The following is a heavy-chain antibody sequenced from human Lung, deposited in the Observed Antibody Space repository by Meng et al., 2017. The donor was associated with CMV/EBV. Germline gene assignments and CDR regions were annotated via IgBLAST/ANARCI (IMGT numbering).Heavy chain of an antibody. CDR3: ARRGSTWFVDD. CDR1: GYNFDNYW. CDR2: IYPGDSDT. V-gene: IGHV5-51*01. J-gene: IGHJ4*02. D-gene: IGHD3-10*01. Sequence: GGSLRLXXKGSGYNFDNYWIGWVRQMPGKGLEWMGLIYPGDSDTRYSPAFQGQVTISADKSISTAYLQWSGLKASDTAMYYCARRGSTWFVDDWGQGTRVTVSS.